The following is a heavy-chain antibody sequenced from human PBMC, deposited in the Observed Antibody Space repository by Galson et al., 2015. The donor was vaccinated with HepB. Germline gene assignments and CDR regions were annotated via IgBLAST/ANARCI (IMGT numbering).Heavy chain of an antibody. D-gene: IGHD2-21*02. CDR2: IYSGGST. Sequence: SLRLSCAASGFTVTSHYMTWVRQAPGKGLEWVSVIYSGGSTNYADSVKGRFTISRHNSKNTLYLQMDSLRAEDTAVYYCARVSYCGGDCYPDASDIWGQGTMVTVSS. CDR1: GFTVTSHY. J-gene: IGHJ3*02. CDR3: ARVSYCGGDCYPDASDI. V-gene: IGHV3-53*04.